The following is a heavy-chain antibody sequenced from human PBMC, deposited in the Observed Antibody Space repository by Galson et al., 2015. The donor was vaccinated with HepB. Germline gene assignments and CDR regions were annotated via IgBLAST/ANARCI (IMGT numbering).Heavy chain of an antibody. Sequence: SLRLSCAASEFAFNTTAMSWVRQGPGKGLEWVSGISGSGGSTYYADSVKGRFTISRDNSKNTLFLPMNSLRAEDTAVYYCAQGKRYTTTSYYYCGMDVWGQGTTVTVSS. CDR3: AQGKRYTTTSYYYCGMDV. CDR2: ISGSGGST. D-gene: IGHD1-14*01. CDR1: EFAFNTTA. V-gene: IGHV3-23*01. J-gene: IGHJ6*02.